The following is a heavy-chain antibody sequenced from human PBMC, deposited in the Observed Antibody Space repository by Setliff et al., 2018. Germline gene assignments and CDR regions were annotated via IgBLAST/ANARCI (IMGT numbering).Heavy chain of an antibody. CDR1: GFTFSSYE. V-gene: IGHV3-48*03. CDR2: ISSSGSTI. J-gene: IGHJ3*02. Sequence: GGSLRLSCAASGFTFSSYEMNWVRQAPGKGLEWVSYISSSGSTIYYADSVKGRFTISRDNAKKSLYLQMNSLRAEDTAVYCCARDRRPFNWGGNDAFDIWGQGTMVTVSS. CDR3: ARDRRPFNWGGNDAFDI. D-gene: IGHD7-27*01.